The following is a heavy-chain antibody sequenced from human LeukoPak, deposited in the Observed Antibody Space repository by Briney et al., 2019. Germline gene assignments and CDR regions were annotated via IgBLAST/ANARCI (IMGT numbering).Heavy chain of an antibody. CDR1: GYTFSDYY. CDR3: ARRIKSGILPFDY. V-gene: IGHV1-2*02. D-gene: IGHD1-26*01. CDR2: INPNGGGT. Sequence: ASVKVSFKASGYTFSDYYIHWVRQGPGQGLEWMGWINPNGGGTEYAQKFQGRATMTRDTSISTAYMELSRLTSDDTAVYYCARRIKSGILPFDYWGQGTLVAVSS. J-gene: IGHJ4*02.